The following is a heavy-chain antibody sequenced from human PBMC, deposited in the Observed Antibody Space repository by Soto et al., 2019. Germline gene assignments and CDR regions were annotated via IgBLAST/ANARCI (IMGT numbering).Heavy chain of an antibody. CDR1: GFTFKTSA. CDR2: IVLGNGNT. D-gene: IGHD3-22*01. CDR3: AARIGSIGSYWLDT. V-gene: IGHV1-58*01. Sequence: SVKVSCKASGFTFKTSAVQWVRQARGQRLEWIGWIVLGNGNTNYAQKFQERVTITRDMSKSTAYMEVRSLTYDDTAVYYCAARIGSIGSYWLDTWGQ. J-gene: IGHJ5*02.